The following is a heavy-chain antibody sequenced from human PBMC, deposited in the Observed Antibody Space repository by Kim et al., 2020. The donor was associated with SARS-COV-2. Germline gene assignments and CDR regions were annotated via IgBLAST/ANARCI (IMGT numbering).Heavy chain of an antibody. V-gene: IGHV3-30*04. Sequence: GGSLRLSCAASGFTFSSYAMHWVRQAPGKGLEWVAVISYDGSNKYYADSVKGRFTISRDNSKNTLYLQMNSLRAEDTAVYYCAIDFHPYYYGMDVWGQGT. CDR1: GFTFSSYA. CDR3: AIDFHPYYYGMDV. CDR2: ISYDGSNK. J-gene: IGHJ6*02.